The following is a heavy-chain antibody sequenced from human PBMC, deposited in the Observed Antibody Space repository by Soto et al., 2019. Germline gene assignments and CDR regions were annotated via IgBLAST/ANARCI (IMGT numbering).Heavy chain of an antibody. CDR3: ARVRGYYYGSGSYYPFDP. V-gene: IGHV4-31*03. D-gene: IGHD3-10*01. CDR1: GGSISSGGYY. CDR2: IYYSGST. Sequence: KSSETLSLTCTVSGGSISSGGYYWSWIRQHPGKGLEWIGYIYYSGSTYYNPSLKSRVTISVDTSKNQFSLKLSSVTAADTAMYYCARVRGYYYGSGSYYPFDPWGQGTLVTVPS. J-gene: IGHJ5*02.